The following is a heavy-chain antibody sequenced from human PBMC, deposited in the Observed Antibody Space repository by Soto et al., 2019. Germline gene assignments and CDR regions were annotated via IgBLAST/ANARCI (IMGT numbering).Heavy chain of an antibody. CDR3: AHRGYGNYPRDNWFDP. D-gene: IGHD4-17*01. J-gene: IGHJ5*02. CDR1: GFSLSYGGAG. V-gene: IGHV2-5*01. Sequence: QITLKESGPTLVKPTQTLTLTCTFSGFSLSYGGAGVGWIRQPPGKGLAWLALIYWNDDKRYSPSLRSRLTITKDTSKNQVVLLMTNMDPVDTATYYCAHRGYGNYPRDNWFDPWGQGTLVTVSS. CDR2: IYWNDDK.